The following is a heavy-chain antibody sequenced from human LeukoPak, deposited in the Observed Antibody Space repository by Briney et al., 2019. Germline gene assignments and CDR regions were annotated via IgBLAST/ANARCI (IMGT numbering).Heavy chain of an antibody. D-gene: IGHD6-19*01. CDR1: GYTFTSYG. CDR2: ISAYNGNT. V-gene: IGHV1-18*01. Sequence: ASVKVSCKASGYTFTSYGISWVRQAPGQGLEWMGWISAYNGNTNYAQKLQGRVTMTTDTSTSTAYMELRSLRSDGTAVYYCARGSRIAVPTDAFDIWGQGTMVTVSS. CDR3: ARGSRIAVPTDAFDI. J-gene: IGHJ3*02.